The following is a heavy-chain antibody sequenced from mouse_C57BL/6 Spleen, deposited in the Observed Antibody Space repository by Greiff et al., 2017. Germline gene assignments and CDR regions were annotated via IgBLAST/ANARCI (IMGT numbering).Heavy chain of an antibody. CDR1: GYTFTDYY. Sequence: VQLQQSGPELVKPGASVKISCKASGYTFTDYYMNWVKQSHGKSLEWIGDINPNNGGTSYNQKFKGKATLTVDKSSSTAYMELRSPTSEDSAVYYCARGRGMDYWGQGTSVTVSS. CDR2: INPNNGGT. J-gene: IGHJ4*01. V-gene: IGHV1-26*01. CDR3: ARGRGMDY. D-gene: IGHD3-3*01.